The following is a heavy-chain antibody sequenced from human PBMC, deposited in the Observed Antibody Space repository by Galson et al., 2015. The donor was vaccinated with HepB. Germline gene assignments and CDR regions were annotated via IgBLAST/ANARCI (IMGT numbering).Heavy chain of an antibody. CDR1: GFTFSNFG. J-gene: IGHJ3*02. CDR3: ARGDLLTGVGAFDI. V-gene: IGHV3-33*01. CDR2: IWHDGSNI. D-gene: IGHD2-8*01. Sequence: SLRLSCAASGFTFSNFGMHWVRQAPGKGLEWVAVIWHDGSNIQYGESVKGRFTISRDNSKSALNLQVESLRVEDTAGYYCARGDLLTGVGAFDIWGQGTMVIVSS.